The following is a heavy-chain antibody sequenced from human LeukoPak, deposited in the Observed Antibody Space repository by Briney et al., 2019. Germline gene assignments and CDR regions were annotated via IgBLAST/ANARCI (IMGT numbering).Heavy chain of an antibody. CDR3: ASALYHTFDY. CDR1: GYTFSSYG. V-gene: IGHV1-18*01. CDR2: ISADNGNT. J-gene: IGHJ4*02. Sequence: GASVKVSCKASGYTFSSYGISWVRQAPGQGLEWMGWISADNGNTNYVQKFQGRVTMTTDTSTSTAYMELRSLRSDDTAVYYCASALYHTFDYWGQGTLVTVSS. D-gene: IGHD2-2*01.